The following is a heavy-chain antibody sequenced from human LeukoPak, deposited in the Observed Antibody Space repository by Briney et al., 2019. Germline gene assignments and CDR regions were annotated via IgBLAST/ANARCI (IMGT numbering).Heavy chain of an antibody. CDR1: GFTFSSYW. Sequence: PGGSLRLSCAASGFTFSSYWMNWARQAPGKGLEWVASINHNGNVNYYVDSVKGRFTISRDNAENSLSLQMNSLRGDDTAIYYCVGGSGWLFDYWGQGTLVTVSS. CDR2: INHNGNVN. CDR3: VGGSGWLFDY. J-gene: IGHJ4*02. V-gene: IGHV3-7*01. D-gene: IGHD6-19*01.